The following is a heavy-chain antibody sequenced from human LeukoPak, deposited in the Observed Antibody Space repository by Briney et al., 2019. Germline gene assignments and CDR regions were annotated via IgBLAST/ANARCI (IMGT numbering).Heavy chain of an antibody. V-gene: IGHV4-39*01. CDR2: IYYSGST. CDR1: GGSISSSSYY. D-gene: IGHD1-1*01. Sequence: SETLSLTCTVSGGSISSSSYYWGWIRQPPGKGLEWIGSIYYSGSTYYNPSLKSRVTISVDTSKNQFSLKLSSVTAADTAVYYCARGATTGSLTFDYWGQGTLVTVSS. CDR3: ARGATTGSLTFDY. J-gene: IGHJ4*02.